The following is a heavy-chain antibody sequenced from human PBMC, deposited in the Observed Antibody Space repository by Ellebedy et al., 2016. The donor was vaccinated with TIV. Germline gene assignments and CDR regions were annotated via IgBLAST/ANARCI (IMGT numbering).Heavy chain of an antibody. CDR1: GFTFGDYA. D-gene: IGHD5-18*01. CDR2: IYGGGGT. Sequence: PGGSLRLSCTASGFTFGDYAMSWVRQAPGKGLEWVSVIYGGGGTYYADSVKGRFTISRDNSKNTLYLQMNSLRDEDTAVYYCARDGEYSYGYSFDYWGQGTLVTVSS. CDR3: ARDGEYSYGYSFDY. J-gene: IGHJ4*02. V-gene: IGHV3-66*01.